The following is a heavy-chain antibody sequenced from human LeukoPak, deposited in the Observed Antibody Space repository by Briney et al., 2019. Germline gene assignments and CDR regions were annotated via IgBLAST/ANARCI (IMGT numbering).Heavy chain of an antibody. CDR3: ARSPGWAAAGTSWFDP. Sequence: SETLSLTCTVSGGSISSSSYYWGWIRQPPGKGLEWIGSIYYSGSTYYNPSLKSRVTISVDTSKNQFSLKLSSVTAADTAVYYCARSPGWAAAGTSWFDPWGQGTLVTVSS. CDR2: IYYSGST. D-gene: IGHD6-13*01. V-gene: IGHV4-39*07. J-gene: IGHJ5*02. CDR1: GGSISSSSYY.